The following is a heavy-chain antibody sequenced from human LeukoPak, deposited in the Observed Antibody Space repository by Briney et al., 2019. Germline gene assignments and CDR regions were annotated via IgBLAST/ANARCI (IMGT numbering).Heavy chain of an antibody. CDR2: IRSKGYGGTT. J-gene: IGHJ4*02. Sequence: GRSLRLSCTASGFTFGDYTMSWFRQAPGKGLEWVGFIRSKGYGGTTEDAASVKGRFTISRDDSKSIAYLQMNSLKTEDTAVYYYIRGGANSPFDYWGQGTLVTVSS. D-gene: IGHD3-16*01. CDR3: IRGGANSPFDY. CDR1: GFTFGDYT. V-gene: IGHV3-49*03.